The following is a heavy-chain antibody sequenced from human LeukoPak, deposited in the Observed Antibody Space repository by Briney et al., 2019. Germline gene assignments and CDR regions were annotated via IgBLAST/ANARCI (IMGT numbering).Heavy chain of an antibody. V-gene: IGHV3-21*01. D-gene: IGHD4-17*01. CDR1: GFTFSSYS. J-gene: IGHJ4*02. CDR3: ATDVYGASVPYYFDY. Sequence: GGSLRLSCAASGFTFSSYSMNWVRQAPGKGLEWVSSISSSSSYIYYADSVKGRFTISRDNAKNSLYLQMNSLRAEAPAVYYCATDVYGASVPYYFDYWGQGTLVTASS. CDR2: ISSSSSYI.